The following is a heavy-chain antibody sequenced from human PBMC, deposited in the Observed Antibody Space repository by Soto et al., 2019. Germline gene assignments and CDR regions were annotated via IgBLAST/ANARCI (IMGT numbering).Heavy chain of an antibody. V-gene: IGHV3-30*18. J-gene: IGHJ6*02. CDR2: ISYDGSNK. Sequence: QVQLVESGGGVVQPGTSLRLSCAASGFSFSSYGMHWVRQAPGKGLEWVAVISYDGSNKHYADSVKGRLTISRDNSKITLYLQMNSLRAEDTAVYYCAKDGRAYCGGDCPMDVWGQGTTVTVSS. CDR1: GFSFSSYG. CDR3: AKDGRAYCGGDCPMDV. D-gene: IGHD2-21*02.